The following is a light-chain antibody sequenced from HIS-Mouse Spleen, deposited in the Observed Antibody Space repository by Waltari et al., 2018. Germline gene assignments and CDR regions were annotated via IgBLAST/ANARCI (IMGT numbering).Light chain of an antibody. J-gene: IGLJ2*01. CDR3: CSYAGSSTFEV. CDR1: SSDVGSYNL. CDR2: EGS. Sequence: QSALTQPASVSGSPGQSITIPCTGTSSDVGSYNLVSWYQQHPGKAPQLMIYEGSKRPSGVSNRFSGSKSGNTASLTISGLQAEDEADYYCCSYAGSSTFEVFGGGTKLTVL. V-gene: IGLV2-23*03.